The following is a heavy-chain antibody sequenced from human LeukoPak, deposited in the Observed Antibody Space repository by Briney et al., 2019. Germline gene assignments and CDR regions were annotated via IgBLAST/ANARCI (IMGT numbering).Heavy chain of an antibody. Sequence: ASVKVSCKASGYTFTSYGISWVRQAPGQGLVWMGWISAYNGNTNYAQKIQGRVTMTTDTSTSTAYMELRSLRSDDTAVYYCARDPSIVGATGLDYWGQGTLVTVSS. D-gene: IGHD1-26*01. CDR2: ISAYNGNT. CDR3: ARDPSIVGATGLDY. J-gene: IGHJ4*02. CDR1: GYTFTSYG. V-gene: IGHV1-18*01.